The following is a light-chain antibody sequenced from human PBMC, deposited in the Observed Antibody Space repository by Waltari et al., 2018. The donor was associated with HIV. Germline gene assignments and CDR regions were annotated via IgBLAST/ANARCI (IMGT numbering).Light chain of an antibody. CDR2: DAS. J-gene: IGKJ3*01. Sequence: DIQMTQSPSSLSASVGDRITITCQASQDISNYLNWYQQKTGKAPKLLIYDASNLETGVASRFSGSGSGTDFTFTISSLQPEDIATYYCQQYDNLPLTFGPGTKVDIK. CDR1: QDISNY. V-gene: IGKV1-33*01. CDR3: QQYDNLPLT.